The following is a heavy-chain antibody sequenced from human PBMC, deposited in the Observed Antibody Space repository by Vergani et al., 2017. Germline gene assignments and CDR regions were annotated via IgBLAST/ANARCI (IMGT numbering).Heavy chain of an antibody. V-gene: IGHV4-39*01. J-gene: IGHJ4*02. CDR1: GASIRSSNYY. Sequence: QLQLQESGPGLVKPSATLSLTRSVSGASIRSSNYYWGWIRQPPGKGLEWIASIYYSGSTYYNPSLKSRVTISVDTSKNQFSLKLSSVTAADTAVYYCARRHPGGPSFDYWGQGTLVTVSS. CDR3: ARRHPGGPSFDY. D-gene: IGHD2-8*02. CDR2: IYYSGST.